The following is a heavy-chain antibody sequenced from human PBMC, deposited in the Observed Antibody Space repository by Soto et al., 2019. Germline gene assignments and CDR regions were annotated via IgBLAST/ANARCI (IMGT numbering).Heavy chain of an antibody. Sequence: SETLSLTCYVSGESIGDSYWSWIRQTSGGGLEWMGYIHYSGSLNYSPSLKSRITMSIDTSKNQISLELKSVTPADTAVYYCAKVLSGWTLDSWGQGALVTVSS. CDR2: IHYSGSL. CDR1: GESIGDSY. CDR3: AKVLSGWTLDS. D-gene: IGHD6-25*01. V-gene: IGHV4-59*12. J-gene: IGHJ5*01.